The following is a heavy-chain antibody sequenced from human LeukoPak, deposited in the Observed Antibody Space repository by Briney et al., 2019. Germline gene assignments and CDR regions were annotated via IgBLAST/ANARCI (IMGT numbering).Heavy chain of an antibody. J-gene: IGHJ4*02. CDR3: ARGRDIVVVPAAITPDYFDY. V-gene: IGHV4-31*03. CDR1: GGSISSGGYY. D-gene: IGHD2-2*02. Sequence: SQTLSLTCTVSGGSISSGGYYWSRIRQHPGKGLEWIGYIYYSGSTYYNPSLKSRVTISVDTSKNQFSLKLSSVTAADTAVYYCARGRDIVVVPAAITPDYFDYWGQGTLVTVSS. CDR2: IYYSGST.